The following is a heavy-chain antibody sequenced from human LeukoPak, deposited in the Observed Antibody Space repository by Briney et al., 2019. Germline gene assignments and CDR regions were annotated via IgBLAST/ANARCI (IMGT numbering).Heavy chain of an antibody. V-gene: IGHV1-2*02. CDR2: INTNSGDT. CDR1: GYTFTGYY. CDR3: ARKYYDSSGYYY. J-gene: IGHJ4*02. Sequence: ASVKVSCKASGYTFTGYYMHWVRQAPGHGLEWMGWINTNSGDTKYAQKFQGRVTVTRDTSISTAYMDLSGLRSDDTAVYYCARKYYDSSGYYYWGQGTLVTVSS. D-gene: IGHD3-22*01.